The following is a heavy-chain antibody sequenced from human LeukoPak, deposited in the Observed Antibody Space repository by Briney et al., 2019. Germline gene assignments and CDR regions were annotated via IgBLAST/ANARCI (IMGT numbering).Heavy chain of an antibody. CDR2: INPSGGST. J-gene: IGHJ4*02. V-gene: IGHV1-46*01. D-gene: IGHD1-26*01. CDR3: ARLARRIGLESGFDY. CDR1: GYTFTSYY. Sequence: GASVKVSCKASGYTFTSYYMHWVRQAPGQGLEWMGIINPSGGSTSYAQKFQGRVTMTRDMSTSTVYMELSSLRSEDTAVYYCARLARRIGLESGFDYWGQGTLVTVSS.